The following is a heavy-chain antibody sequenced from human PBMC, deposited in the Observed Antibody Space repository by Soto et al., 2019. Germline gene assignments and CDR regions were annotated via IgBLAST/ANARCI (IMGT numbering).Heavy chain of an antibody. D-gene: IGHD4-17*01. V-gene: IGHV1-8*02. CDR2: IVPTVDNT. CDR1: GATFSSYA. CDR3: ARHMTTVTSCPIKYYYDVIDV. Sequence: ASVKVSCKTSGATFSSYAITWVRQAPGQGLEWMGGIVPTVDNTTYAQKFQGRVTMTRDTSISTAYMELSSLRSEDTAVYYCARHMTTVTSCPIKYYYDVIDVWGQGTTVTVSS. J-gene: IGHJ6*02.